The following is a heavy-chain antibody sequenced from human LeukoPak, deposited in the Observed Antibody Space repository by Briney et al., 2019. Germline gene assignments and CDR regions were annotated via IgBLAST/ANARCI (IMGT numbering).Heavy chain of an antibody. Sequence: GGSLRLSCAASGFTFSSYWMHWVRQAPGKGLVWVSRINSDGSSTSYADSVKGRFTISRDNAKNTVYMQMNSLRAEDTAVYYCARARGLWFGEGNNWFDPWGQGTLVTVSS. D-gene: IGHD3-10*01. J-gene: IGHJ5*02. CDR3: ARARGLWFGEGNNWFDP. CDR2: INSDGSST. CDR1: GFTFSSYW. V-gene: IGHV3-74*01.